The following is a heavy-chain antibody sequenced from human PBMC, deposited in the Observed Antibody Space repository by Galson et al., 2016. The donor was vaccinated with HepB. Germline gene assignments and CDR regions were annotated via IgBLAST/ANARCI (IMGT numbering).Heavy chain of an antibody. CDR3: ATHNILTHYCDY. CDR1: GGSVNSGGYY. Sequence: SETLSLTCTVSGGSVNSGGYYWTWIRQPPGKGLEWIGYIYYSGTTNYNPSLKSRVTISLDTSKNQFSLRLSSVTAPDTAVYYCATHNILTHYCDYWGHGTLVTVSS. D-gene: IGHD3-9*01. CDR2: IYYSGTT. V-gene: IGHV4-61*08. J-gene: IGHJ4*03.